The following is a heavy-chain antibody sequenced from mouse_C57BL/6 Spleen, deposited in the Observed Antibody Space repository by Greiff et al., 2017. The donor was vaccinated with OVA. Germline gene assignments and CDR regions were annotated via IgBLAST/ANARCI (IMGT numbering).Heavy chain of an antibody. V-gene: IGHV1-72*01. D-gene: IGHD2-4*01. CDR1: GYTFTSYW. CDR2: IDPNSGGT. J-gene: IGHJ2*01. CDR3: ARGDDYVLYFDY. Sequence: KQSCKASGYTFTSYWMHWVKQRPGRGLEWIGRIDPNSGGTKYNEKFKSKATLTVDKPSSTAYMQLSSLTSEDSAVYYCARGDDYVLYFDYWGQGTTLTVSS.